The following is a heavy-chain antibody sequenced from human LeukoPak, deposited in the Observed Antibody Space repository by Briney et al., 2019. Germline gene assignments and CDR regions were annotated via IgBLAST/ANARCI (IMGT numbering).Heavy chain of an antibody. CDR2: MNPNSGNT. CDR1: GYTFTSYD. CDR3: ARGHYYDSSGSYAFDI. J-gene: IGHJ3*02. Sequence: VASVKVSCKASGYTFTSYDINWVRQATGQGLEWMGWMNPNSGNTGYAQQFQGRVTMTRNTSISTAYMELSSLRSEDTAVYYCARGHYYDSSGSYAFDIWGQGTMVTVSS. D-gene: IGHD3-22*01. V-gene: IGHV1-8*01.